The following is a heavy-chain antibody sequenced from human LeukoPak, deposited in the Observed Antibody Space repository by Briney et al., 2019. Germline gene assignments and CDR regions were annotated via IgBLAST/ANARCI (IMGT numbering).Heavy chain of an antibody. D-gene: IGHD2-2*01. J-gene: IGHJ4*02. CDR1: GGSISSYY. CDR2: IYYSGST. CDR3: ARTRRGYAALMD. V-gene: IGHV4-59*01. Sequence: PSETLSLTXTVSGGSISSYYWSWIRQPPGKGLEWIGYIYYSGSTNYNPSLKSRVTISVDTSKNQFSLKLSSVTAADTAVYYCARTRRGYAALMDWGQGTLVTVSS.